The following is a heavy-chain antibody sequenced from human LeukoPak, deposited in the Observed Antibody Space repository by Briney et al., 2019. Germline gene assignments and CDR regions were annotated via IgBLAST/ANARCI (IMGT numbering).Heavy chain of an antibody. V-gene: IGHV3-20*01. CDR3: ARRVQVVPAATPVYYMDV. CDR2: FNWNGGST. Sequence: GGPLSLPCEPPVFTLEDYGMTGAPNAPGRGRDGVFGFNWNGGSTGYADSVKGRFTISRDNAKNSLYLQMNSLRAEDTALYHCARRVQVVPAATPVYYMDVWGKGTTVTVSS. J-gene: IGHJ6*03. D-gene: IGHD2-2*01. CDR1: VFTLEDYG.